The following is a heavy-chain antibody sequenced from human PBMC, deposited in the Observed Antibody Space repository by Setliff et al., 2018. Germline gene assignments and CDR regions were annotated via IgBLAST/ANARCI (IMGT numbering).Heavy chain of an antibody. D-gene: IGHD3-16*01. V-gene: IGHV7-4-1*02. CDR2: INTNTGNP. CDR3: ASRGTSNGYYYYMDV. CDR1: GYTFTRYA. Sequence: ASVKVSCKASGYTFTRYAMNWVRQAPGQGLEWMGWINTNTGNPTYAQGFTGRFVFSLDTSVSTAYLQISSLKAEDTAVYYCASRGTSNGYYYYMDVWGKGTTVTVSS. J-gene: IGHJ6*03.